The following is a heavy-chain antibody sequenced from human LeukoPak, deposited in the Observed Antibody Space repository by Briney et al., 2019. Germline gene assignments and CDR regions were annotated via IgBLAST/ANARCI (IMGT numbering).Heavy chain of an antibody. V-gene: IGHV3-30*02. J-gene: IGHJ4*02. Sequence: QPGGSLRLPCVVSGITFRSYGMHWARQAPGKGLEWVAFIRYDESKTYYADSVKGRFTISRDNSENTVDLQMNSLRPEDTALYYCVKADGYSYGYLDYWGQGARVTVSS. CDR1: GITFRSYG. CDR2: IRYDESKT. D-gene: IGHD5-18*01. CDR3: VKADGYSYGYLDY.